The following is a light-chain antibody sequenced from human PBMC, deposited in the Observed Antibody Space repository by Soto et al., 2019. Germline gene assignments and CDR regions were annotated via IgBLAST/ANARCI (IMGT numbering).Light chain of an antibody. CDR1: QSLVYSDGNTY. Sequence: DVVMTQSPLSLPVTLGQPASISCKSSQSLVYSDGNTYLNWFQQRPGQSPRRLIHRISNRDSGVPDRFSGSGSGTDFTLKISRVEAEDVGVYYCMQSIQLPQTFGQGTKVDIK. J-gene: IGKJ1*01. CDR3: MQSIQLPQT. CDR2: RIS. V-gene: IGKV2-30*01.